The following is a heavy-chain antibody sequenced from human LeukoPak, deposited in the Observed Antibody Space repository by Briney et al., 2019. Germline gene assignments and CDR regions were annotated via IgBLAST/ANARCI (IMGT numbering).Heavy chain of an antibody. CDR1: GFAFNTYA. V-gene: IGHV3-30*04. CDR3: ARDLRPADTTGYYSHFDY. CDR2: ISSDGINT. J-gene: IGHJ4*02. D-gene: IGHD3-22*01. Sequence: PGRSLRLSCAASGFAFNTYALHWVRQAPGNGLEWVAIISSDGINTYYADSVEGRFSISRDNSKNMLYLQMDSLRAEDTAMYYCARDLRPADTTGYYSHFDYWGQGTLVTVSS.